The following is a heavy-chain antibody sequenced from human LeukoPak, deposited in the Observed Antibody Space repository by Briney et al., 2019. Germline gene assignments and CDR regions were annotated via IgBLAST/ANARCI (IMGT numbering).Heavy chain of an antibody. D-gene: IGHD5-12*01. V-gene: IGHV4-59*01. CDR1: GGXISSYY. CDR3: ARSPRWLYFDY. J-gene: IGHJ4*02. CDR2: FYNSGNT. Sequence: SETLSLTCTVSGGXISSYYCSWVRQPPGKGLEWIGDFYNSGNTNYNPSLKSRVTMSVDTSQNRFSLKLSSVTAADTAVYYCARSPRWLYFDYWGQGTLVTVSS.